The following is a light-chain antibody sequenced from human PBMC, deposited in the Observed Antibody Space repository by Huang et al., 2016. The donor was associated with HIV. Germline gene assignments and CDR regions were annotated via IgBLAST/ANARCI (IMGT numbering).Light chain of an antibody. V-gene: IGKV1-39*01. CDR2: GAS. CDR1: QTITTY. CDR3: QQSYFTPLT. Sequence: DIQMTQSPSSLSASVGDRVTTTCRASQTITTYLSWYQQKPGKAPKLLIYGASSLHSGVPSRFSGSGSGTDFTLTISSLQPEDFATYYCQQSYFTPLTFGGGTRLEIK. J-gene: IGKJ4*01.